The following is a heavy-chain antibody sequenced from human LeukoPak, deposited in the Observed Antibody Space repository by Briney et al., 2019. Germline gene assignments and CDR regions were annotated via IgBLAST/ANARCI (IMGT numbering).Heavy chain of an antibody. D-gene: IGHD2-2*02. Sequence: GGSLRLSCAASGFTFSSYAMSWVRQAPGKGLEWVSAISGSGGSTFYADSVKGRFTISRDNSKNTLYLQMNSLRAEDTAVYYCAKAEGYCSSTSCYTTPHFDYWGQGTLVTVSS. CDR3: AKAEGYCSSTSCYTTPHFDY. CDR1: GFTFSSYA. J-gene: IGHJ4*02. CDR2: ISGSGGST. V-gene: IGHV3-23*01.